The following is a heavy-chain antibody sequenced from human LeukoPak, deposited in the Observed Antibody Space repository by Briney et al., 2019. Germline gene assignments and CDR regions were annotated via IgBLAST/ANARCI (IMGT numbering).Heavy chain of an antibody. D-gene: IGHD3-10*01. V-gene: IGHV1-2*06. CDR1: GYTFTCYY. CDR3: ARGSWFGEKDFDY. J-gene: IGHJ4*02. CDR2: INPNSGGT. Sequence: ASVKVSCKASGYTFTCYYMHWVRQAPGQGLEWMGRINPNSGGTNYAQKFQGRVTMTRDTSISTAYMELSRLRSDDTAVYYCARGSWFGEKDFDYWGQGTLVTVSS.